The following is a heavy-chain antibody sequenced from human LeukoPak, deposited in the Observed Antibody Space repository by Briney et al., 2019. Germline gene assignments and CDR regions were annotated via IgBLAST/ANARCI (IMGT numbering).Heavy chain of an antibody. D-gene: IGHD6-13*01. CDR3: AREGSSSWNYDY. V-gene: IGHV3-30-3*01. CDR1: GFTFSSYA. J-gene: IGHJ4*02. CDR2: MSYDGSNK. Sequence: PGGSLRLSCAASGFTFSSYAMHWVRQAPGKGLEWMAVMSYDGSNKYYADSVKGRFTISRDNSKNTLYLQMNSLRAEDTAVYYCAREGSSSWNYDYWGQGTLVTVSS.